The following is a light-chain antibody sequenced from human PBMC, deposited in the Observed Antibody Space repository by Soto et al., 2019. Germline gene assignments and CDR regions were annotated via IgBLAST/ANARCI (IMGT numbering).Light chain of an antibody. CDR3: SSYAGSSNV. Sequence: QSVLSQPPSASGSRGQSVAISCTGTSSDFGGYNYVSWYQQHPGKAPKLMIYEVNKRPSGVSDRLSGSKSGNAAPLTVCGRQAEDEADYYCSSYAGSSNVFGTGNKVS. J-gene: IGLJ1*01. V-gene: IGLV2-8*01. CDR2: EVN. CDR1: SSDFGGYNY.